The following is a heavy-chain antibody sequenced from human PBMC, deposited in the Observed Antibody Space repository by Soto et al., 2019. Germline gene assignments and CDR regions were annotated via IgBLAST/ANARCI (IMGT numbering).Heavy chain of an antibody. CDR2: MNPNSGNT. Sequence: ASVKISCKASGYSFTRYDVNWVRQATGQRPEWMGWMNPNSGNTGYVQKFQGRITMTRNTSKRTAYMELSSLRSEDTAVYYCARGISRVNDAFDIWGQGTMVTVSS. V-gene: IGHV1-8*01. J-gene: IGHJ3*02. CDR1: GYSFTRYD. D-gene: IGHD3-9*01. CDR3: ARGISRVNDAFDI.